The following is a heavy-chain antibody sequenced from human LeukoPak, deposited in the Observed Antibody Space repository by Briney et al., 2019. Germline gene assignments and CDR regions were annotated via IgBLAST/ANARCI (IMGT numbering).Heavy chain of an antibody. V-gene: IGHV4-59*01. J-gene: IGHJ6*03. Sequence: SETLSLTCTVSGGSISGYYWSWIRQPPGKGLEWIGYIYYSGSANYNPSLKSRVTISVDTSKNQFSLKLTSVTAADTAVYYCARTTEGGYSYGYFYYYYMDVWGKGTTVTISS. D-gene: IGHD5-18*01. CDR2: IYYSGSA. CDR1: GGSISGYY. CDR3: ARTTEGGYSYGYFYYYYMDV.